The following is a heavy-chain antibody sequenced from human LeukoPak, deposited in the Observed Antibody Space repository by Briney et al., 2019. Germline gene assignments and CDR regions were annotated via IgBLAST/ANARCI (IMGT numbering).Heavy chain of an antibody. V-gene: IGHV3-30-3*01. D-gene: IGHD6-19*01. Sequence: QSGGSLRLSCAASGFSFNTYAMHWVRQAPGKGLEWVAVISYDGSNKHFADSVKGRFSISGDNSKNTLYLQMNSLRPDDTAMYYCARDRENSGWYIYFDSWGQGSLVTVSS. CDR2: ISYDGSNK. J-gene: IGHJ4*02. CDR3: ARDRENSGWYIYFDS. CDR1: GFSFNTYA.